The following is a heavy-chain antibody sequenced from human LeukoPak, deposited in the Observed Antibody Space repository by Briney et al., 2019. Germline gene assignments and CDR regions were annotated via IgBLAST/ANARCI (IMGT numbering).Heavy chain of an antibody. J-gene: IGHJ4*02. CDR2: IYHSGNT. CDR1: GGSISSNNW. Sequence: SGTLSLTCSVSGGSISSNNWWTWVRQPPGKGLEWIGEIYHSGNTNYNPSLKSRVTISLDKSNNHFSLKMNSVTAADTAVYYCASYEKDCSGGSCYSNGFDYWGQGTLVTVSS. CDR3: ASYEKDCSGGSCYSNGFDY. V-gene: IGHV4-4*02. D-gene: IGHD2-15*01.